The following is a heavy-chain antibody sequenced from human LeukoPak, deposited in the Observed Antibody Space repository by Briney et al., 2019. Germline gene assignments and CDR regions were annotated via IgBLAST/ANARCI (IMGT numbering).Heavy chain of an antibody. D-gene: IGHD3-10*01. CDR2: MNPNSGNT. Sequence: ASVKVSCKASGYTFTSYDINWVRQATGQGLEWMGWMNPNSGNTGYAQKFQGRATMTRNTSISTAYMELSSLRSEDTAVYYCARALWRFGASTYYYGMDVWGQGTTVTVSS. V-gene: IGHV1-8*01. CDR1: GYTFTSYD. CDR3: ARALWRFGASTYYYGMDV. J-gene: IGHJ6*02.